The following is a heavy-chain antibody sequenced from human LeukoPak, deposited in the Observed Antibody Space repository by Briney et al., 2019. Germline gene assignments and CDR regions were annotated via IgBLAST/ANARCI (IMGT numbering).Heavy chain of an antibody. V-gene: IGHV4-61*02. CDR2: IYTSGST. CDR1: GGSISSGSYY. J-gene: IGHJ3*02. CDR3: ARDTAWRAFDI. D-gene: IGHD5-18*01. Sequence: SQTLSLTCTVSGGSISSGSYYWSWIRQPAGKGLEWIGRIYTSGSTNYNPSLKSRVTISVDTSKNQFSMKRSSVTAADTAVYYCARDTAWRAFDIWGQGTMVTVSS.